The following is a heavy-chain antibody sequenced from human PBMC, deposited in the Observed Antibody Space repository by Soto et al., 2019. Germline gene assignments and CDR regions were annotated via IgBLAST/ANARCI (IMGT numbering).Heavy chain of an antibody. CDR1: GFTFSYCA. Sequence: EVQLLESGGGLVQPGGSLRLSCAASGFTFSYCAMTWVRQAPGKGLEWVSIITGSGDRTSYSDSVEGRFTISRDNSNNSLYLQMNSLRVEDTAIYYCAKINHWWSLRSDYFGLGTLVTVSS. D-gene: IGHD3-16*01. CDR2: ITGSGDRT. V-gene: IGHV3-23*01. J-gene: IGHJ4*02. CDR3: AKINHWWSLRSDY.